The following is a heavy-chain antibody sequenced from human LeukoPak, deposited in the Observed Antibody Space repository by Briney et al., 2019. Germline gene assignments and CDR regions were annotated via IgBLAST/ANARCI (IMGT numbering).Heavy chain of an antibody. CDR3: ARGSPYGRNWFDP. CDR1: GGSFSGYY. CDR2: INHSGST. D-gene: IGHD3-10*01. J-gene: IGHJ5*02. Sequence: SETLSLTCAVYGGSFSGYYWSWIRQPPGKGLEWIREINHSGSTNYNPSLKSRVTISVDTSKNQFSLKLSSVTAADTAVYYCARGSPYGRNWFDPWGQGTLVTVSS. V-gene: IGHV4-34*01.